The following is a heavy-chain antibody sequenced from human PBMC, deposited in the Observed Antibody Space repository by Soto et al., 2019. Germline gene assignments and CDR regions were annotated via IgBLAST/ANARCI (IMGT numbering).Heavy chain of an antibody. CDR1: GDSVSSNSTI. CDR2: TYYTSKWYN. J-gene: IGHJ6*02. D-gene: IGHD6-19*01. Sequence: PSQTLSLTCAISGDSVSSNSTIWNWFRQSPSRGLEWLGRTYYTSKWYNDYAVSVRSRISINPDTSKNQVSLQLNSVTPEDTAVYYCEKVYSSGWYFYYRTDVWGQGTTVTVSS. CDR3: EKVYSSGWYFYYRTDV. V-gene: IGHV6-1*01.